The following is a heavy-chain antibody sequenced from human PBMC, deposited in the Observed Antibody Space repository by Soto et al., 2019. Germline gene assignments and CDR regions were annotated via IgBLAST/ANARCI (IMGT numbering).Heavy chain of an antibody. D-gene: IGHD2-15*01. CDR2: ISAYNGNT. J-gene: IGHJ4*02. V-gene: IGHV1-18*01. CDR3: ARLRTIYCRGESCSDLFDY. Sequence: ASVKVSCKASGYTFTSYGISWVRQAPGQGLEWMGWISAYNGNTNYAQKLQGRVTMTTDTSTSTAYMELRSLRSDDTAVYYCARLRTIYCRGESCSDLFDYWGQEPLVT. CDR1: GYTFTSYG.